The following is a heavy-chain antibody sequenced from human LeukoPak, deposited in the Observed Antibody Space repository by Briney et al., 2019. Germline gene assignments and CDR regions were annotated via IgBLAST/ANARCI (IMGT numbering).Heavy chain of an antibody. D-gene: IGHD6-19*01. V-gene: IGHV4-39*01. CDR1: GGSISSSSYF. CDR3: ARNPQAGTLDY. CDR2: VYYSGST. J-gene: IGHJ4*02. Sequence: NTSETLSLTCTVSGGSISSSSYFWGWIRQPPGKGLEWIGSVYYSGSTYYNPSLKSRVTISVDTSKNQFSLKLSSVTAADTAVYYCARNPQAGTLDYWGQGTLVTVSS.